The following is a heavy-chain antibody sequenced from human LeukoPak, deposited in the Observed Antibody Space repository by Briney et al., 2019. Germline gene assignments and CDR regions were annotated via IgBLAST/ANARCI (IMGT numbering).Heavy chain of an antibody. CDR1: GYTFNNYN. CDR2: INPGGDST. J-gene: IGHJ3*02. CDR3: ARVRDGYNDAYDI. Sequence: GASVKVSCKASGYTFNNYNIHWLRQAPGQGLEWMGIINPGGDSTNYAQDFQGRLTLTGDTSTSTVSMELSSLRSEDTAVYYCARVRDGYNDAYDIWGQGTMVTVTS. D-gene: IGHD5-24*01. V-gene: IGHV1-46*02.